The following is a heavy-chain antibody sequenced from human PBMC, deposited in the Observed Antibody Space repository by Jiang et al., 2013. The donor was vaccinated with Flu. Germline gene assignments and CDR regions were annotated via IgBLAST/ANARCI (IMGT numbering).Heavy chain of an antibody. J-gene: IGHJ3*02. V-gene: IGHV3-33*05. CDR3: VRNKYSGYGNAFDI. Sequence: VQLLESGGGVVQPGRSLRLSCIVSGFTFSSYGMHWVRQAPGKGLEWVTIISSDGSNKYYADSVKGRFTISRDNSKNTLYLQMSSLRAEDTAEYYCVRNKYSGYGNAFDIWGQGTMVTVSS. CDR2: ISSDGSNK. CDR1: GFTFSSYG. D-gene: IGHD5-12*01.